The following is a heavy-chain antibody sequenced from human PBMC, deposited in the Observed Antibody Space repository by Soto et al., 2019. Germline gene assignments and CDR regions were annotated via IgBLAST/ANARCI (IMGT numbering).Heavy chain of an antibody. V-gene: IGHV4-31*03. CDR1: GGSISSGGYY. CDR2: IYYSGST. J-gene: IGHJ5*02. CDR3: ARDTGDSSSSTPQYNGFDP. D-gene: IGHD6-13*01. Sequence: QVQLQESGPGLVKPSQTLSLTCTVSGGSISSGGYYWSWIRQHPGKGLEWIGYIYYSGSTYYNPSLKSRVTISVDTSKNQFSLKLSSVTAADTAVYYCARDTGDSSSSTPQYNGFDPWGQGTLVTVSS.